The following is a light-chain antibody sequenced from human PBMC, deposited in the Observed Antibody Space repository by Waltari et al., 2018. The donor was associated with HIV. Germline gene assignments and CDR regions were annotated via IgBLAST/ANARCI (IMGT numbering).Light chain of an antibody. CDR3: SSYTSSSALEVV. J-gene: IGLJ3*02. CDR1: SSDVGGYDY. V-gene: IGLV2-14*01. Sequence: QSALTQPASVSGSLGQSITIPCTGTSSDVGGYDYVSWYQQHPGRAPKLLIYDVSNRPSGVANRFSGSKSGNTASLTISGLQAEDEAEYYCSSYTSSSALEVVFGGGTTLTVL. CDR2: DVS.